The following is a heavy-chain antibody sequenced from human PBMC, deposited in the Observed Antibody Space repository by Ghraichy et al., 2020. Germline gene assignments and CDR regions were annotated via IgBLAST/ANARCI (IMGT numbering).Heavy chain of an antibody. Sequence: SETLSLTCAVYGGSFSGYYWSWIRQPPGKGLEWIGEINHSGSTNYNPSLKSRVTISVDTSKNQFSLKLSSVTAADTAVYYCASIVISYYSGYDPRSLVTYGMDVWGQGTTVTVSS. CDR3: ASIVISYYSGYDPRSLVTYGMDV. D-gene: IGHD5-12*01. V-gene: IGHV4-34*01. CDR2: INHSGST. J-gene: IGHJ6*02. CDR1: GGSFSGYY.